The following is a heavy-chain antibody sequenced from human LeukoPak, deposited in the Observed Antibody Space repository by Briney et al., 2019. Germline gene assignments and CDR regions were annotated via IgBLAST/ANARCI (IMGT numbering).Heavy chain of an antibody. CDR2: IRYDGSNK. D-gene: IGHD6-13*01. CDR3: ARDGGAPAGN. J-gene: IGHJ4*02. Sequence: GGSLRLSCAASGFTFSIYGMHWVRQAPGKGLEWVAFIRYDGSNKYYADSVKGRFTISRDNSKNTLYLQMNSLRVEDTAVYYCARDGGAPAGNWGQGTLVTVSS. CDR1: GFTFSIYG. V-gene: IGHV3-30*02.